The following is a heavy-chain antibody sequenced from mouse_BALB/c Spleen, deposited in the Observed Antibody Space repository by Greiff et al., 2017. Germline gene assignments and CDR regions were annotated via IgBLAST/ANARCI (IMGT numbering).Heavy chain of an antibody. D-gene: IGHD4-1*01. CDR1: GFTFSSYG. Sequence: EVMLVESGGDLVKPGGSLKLSCAASGFTFSSYGMSWVRQTPDKRLEWVATISSGGSYTYYPDSVKGRFTISRDNAKNTLYLQMSSLKSEDTAMYYCARRTGTSYAMDYWGQGTSVTVSS. V-gene: IGHV5-6*02. J-gene: IGHJ4*01. CDR2: ISSGGSYT. CDR3: ARRTGTSYAMDY.